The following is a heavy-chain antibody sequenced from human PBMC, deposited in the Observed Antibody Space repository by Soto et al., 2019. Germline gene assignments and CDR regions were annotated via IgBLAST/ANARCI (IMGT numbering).Heavy chain of an antibody. CDR2: INAGNGNT. CDR1: GYTFTSYA. Sequence: GASVNVSCKASGYTFTSYAMHWVRQAPGQRLEWMGWINAGNGNTKYSQKFQGRVTITRDTSASTAYMELSSLRSEDTAVYYCARDLLRYFDWPSFDYWGQGTLVTVSS. CDR3: ARDLLRYFDWPSFDY. J-gene: IGHJ4*02. D-gene: IGHD3-9*01. V-gene: IGHV1-3*01.